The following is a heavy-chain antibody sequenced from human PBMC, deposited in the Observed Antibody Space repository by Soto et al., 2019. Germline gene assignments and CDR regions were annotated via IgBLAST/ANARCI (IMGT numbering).Heavy chain of an antibody. J-gene: IGHJ6*02. V-gene: IGHV5-51*01. CDR2: IYPGDSDT. CDR1: GYSCTSYW. Sequence: PGESLKIFCKDSGYSCTSYWIGWVRQMPGKGLEWMGIIYPGDSDTRYSPSFQGQVTISADKSISTAYLQWSSLKASDTAIYYCARTAAAGKYYYGVDVWGQGTTVTVSS. CDR3: ARTAAAGKYYYGVDV. D-gene: IGHD6-13*01.